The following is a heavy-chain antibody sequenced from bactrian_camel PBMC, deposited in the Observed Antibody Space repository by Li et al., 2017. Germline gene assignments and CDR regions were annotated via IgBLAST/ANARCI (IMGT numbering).Heavy chain of an antibody. V-gene: IGHV3S53*01. D-gene: IGHD6*01. CDR2: IIRDGST. J-gene: IGHJ4*01. Sequence: HVQLVESGGGSVPTGGSLRLSCAASGYTYSSCSMAWYRQAPGKQRELVSTIIRDGSTYYADSVKGRFAISQDNAKNENTVYLLMNSLKSEDTALYYCATETNGGSDWGQGTQVTVS. CDR3: ATETNGGSD. CDR1: GYTYSSCS.